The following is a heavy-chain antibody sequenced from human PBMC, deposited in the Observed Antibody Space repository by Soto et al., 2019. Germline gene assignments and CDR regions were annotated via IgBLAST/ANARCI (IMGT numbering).Heavy chain of an antibody. J-gene: IGHJ4*02. D-gene: IGHD3-22*01. V-gene: IGHV4-59*11. CDR1: GVSTSNHY. CDR3: ARTGPYSSGDN. CDR2: IYYRGTT. Sequence: PSETLSLTCSVSGVSTSNHYWTWIRKPPGQGPEWIGCIYYRGTTNYNASFNSRVTISVDTSKNQFSLKLTSVTTADTAVYYCARTGPYSSGDNWGQGTLVTVSS.